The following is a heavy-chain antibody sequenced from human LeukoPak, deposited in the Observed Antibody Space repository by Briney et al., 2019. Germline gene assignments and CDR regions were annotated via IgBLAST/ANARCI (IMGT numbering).Heavy chain of an antibody. CDR1: GGSISSYY. D-gene: IGHD3-3*01. CDR3: ARAGGYYDFWSGYYISVYFDY. J-gene: IGHJ4*02. Sequence: SETLSLTCTVSGGSISSYYWSWIRQPPGKGLEWIGYIYYSGSTNYNPSLKSRVTISVDTSKNQFSLKLSSVTAADTAGYYCARAGGYYDFWSGYYISVYFDYWGQGTLVTVSS. CDR2: IYYSGST. V-gene: IGHV4-59*01.